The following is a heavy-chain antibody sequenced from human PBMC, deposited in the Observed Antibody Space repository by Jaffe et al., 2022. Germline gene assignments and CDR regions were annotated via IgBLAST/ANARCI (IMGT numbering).Heavy chain of an antibody. CDR1: GFTFSSYG. J-gene: IGHJ6*03. CDR3: ANRGNLYYYYYMDV. CDR2: IRYDGSNK. V-gene: IGHV3-30*02. Sequence: QVQLVESGGGVVQPGGSLRLSCAASGFTFSSYGMHWVRQAPGKGLEWVAFIRYDGSNKYYADSVKGRFTISRDNSKNTLYLQMNSLRAEDTAVYYCANRGNLYYYYYMDVWGKGTTVTVSS.